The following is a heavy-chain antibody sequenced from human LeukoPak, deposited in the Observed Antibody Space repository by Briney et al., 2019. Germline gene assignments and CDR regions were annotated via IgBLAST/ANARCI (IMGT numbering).Heavy chain of an antibody. J-gene: IGHJ4*02. CDR1: GFTFSRHG. CDR2: ISYDGTNK. V-gene: IGHV3-30*03. CDR3: ARDQPEAFDY. Sequence: GGSLRLSCAPSGFTFSRHGMHWVRQAPGKGLEWVAVISYDGTNKFHADSVKGRFTISRDNSKNTLYLQMNSLRAEDTAVYYCARDQPEAFDYWGQGTLVTVSS.